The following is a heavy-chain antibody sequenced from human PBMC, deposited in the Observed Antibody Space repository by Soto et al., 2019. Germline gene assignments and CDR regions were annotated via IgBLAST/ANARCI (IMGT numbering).Heavy chain of an antibody. D-gene: IGHD3-3*01. J-gene: IGHJ6*02. CDR3: ARDPRYYDFWSGYDSDYYYYGMDV. Sequence: SETLSLTCTVSGDSISSGNHYWSWIRQPPGKGLEWIGYIYHSGSTYYNPSLKSRVTISVDTSKNQFSLKLSSVTAADTAVYYCARDPRYYDFWSGYDSDYYYYGMDVWGQGTTVTVSS. V-gene: IGHV4-30-4*01. CDR1: GDSISSGNHY. CDR2: IYHSGST.